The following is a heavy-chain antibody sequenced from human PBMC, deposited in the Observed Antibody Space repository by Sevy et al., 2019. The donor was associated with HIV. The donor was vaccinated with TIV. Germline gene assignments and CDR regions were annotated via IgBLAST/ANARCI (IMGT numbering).Heavy chain of an antibody. CDR1: GDSITRSAYY. J-gene: IGHJ4*02. Sequence: ETLSLTCSVSGDSITRSAYYWAWIRQPPGKGLEWIGSISSSGSTYHNASLKGRLTMAVDTSKSQFSLTLESVTAADTAVYYCARRSAGQWLAVYYFDSWGQGTPVTVSS. D-gene: IGHD6-19*01. CDR2: ISSSGST. V-gene: IGHV4-39*01. CDR3: ARRSAGQWLAVYYFDS.